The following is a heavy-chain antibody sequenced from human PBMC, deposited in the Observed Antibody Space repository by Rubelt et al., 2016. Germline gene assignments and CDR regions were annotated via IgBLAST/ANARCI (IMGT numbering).Heavy chain of an antibody. V-gene: IGHV3-23*01. CDR2: ISGSGGST. D-gene: IGHD6-13*01. J-gene: IGHJ4*02. Sequence: WVSAISGSGGSTHYADSVKGRFTISRDNSKNTLYLQMNSLRAEDTAVYYCAKGHSNLDYWGQGTLVTVSS. CDR3: AKGHSNLDY.